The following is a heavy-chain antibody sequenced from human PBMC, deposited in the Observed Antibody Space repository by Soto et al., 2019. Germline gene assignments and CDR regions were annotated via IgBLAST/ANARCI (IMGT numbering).Heavy chain of an antibody. J-gene: IGHJ1*01. V-gene: IGHV3-9*01. CDR3: VKDESINWYSGHFRH. D-gene: IGHD6-13*01. CDR1: GFTFDDYA. Sequence: EVQLVESGGGLVQPGRSLRLSCAASGFTFDDYAMHWVRQVPGKGLEWVSGINRDSGSIGYGDSVKGRFDSSRDNAKNSLHMQMNSLSAEDTAFYYCVKDESINWYSGHFRHWGQGTLVTVSS. CDR2: INRDSGSI.